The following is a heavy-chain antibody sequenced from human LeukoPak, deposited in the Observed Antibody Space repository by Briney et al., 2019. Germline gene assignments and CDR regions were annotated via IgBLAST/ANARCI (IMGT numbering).Heavy chain of an antibody. CDR1: GFTFDDYA. D-gene: IGHD2-2*02. Sequence: PGGSLRLSCAASGFTFDDYAMHWVRQAPGKGLEWVSGISWNSGSIGYADSVKGRFTISRDNAKNSLYLQMNSLRAEDTALYYCAKDIGYCSSTSCYTCYYYGMDVWGQGTTVTVSS. CDR3: AKDIGYCSSTSCYTCYYYGMDV. CDR2: ISWNSGSI. V-gene: IGHV3-9*01. J-gene: IGHJ6*02.